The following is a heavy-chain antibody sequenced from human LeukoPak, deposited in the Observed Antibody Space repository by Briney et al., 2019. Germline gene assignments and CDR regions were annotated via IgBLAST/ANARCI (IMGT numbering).Heavy chain of an antibody. V-gene: IGHV3-30*02. Sequence: GGSLRLSCAASGFTFSRYGLHWVRQAPGKGLEWVAFIRDDGSTRYYADSVKGRFTVSRDNSKNTLYLQMDSLRTEDTAVYYCARVDCSSTSCYTYDAFDIWGQGTMVTVSS. CDR1: GFTFSRYG. D-gene: IGHD2-2*02. CDR2: IRDDGSTR. J-gene: IGHJ3*02. CDR3: ARVDCSSTSCYTYDAFDI.